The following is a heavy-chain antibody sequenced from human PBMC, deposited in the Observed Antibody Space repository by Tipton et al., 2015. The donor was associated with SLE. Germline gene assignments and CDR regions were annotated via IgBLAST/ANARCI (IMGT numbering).Heavy chain of an antibody. CDR2: LHTTGST. Sequence: TLSLTCTVSGGSITTGSYYWSWIRQPAGKGLEWIGRLHTTGSTYYNPSLKSRVSMSVDTSKNQFSLKMTSVTAADTAVYYCARDHYGSLDYWGQGMLVTVSS. J-gene: IGHJ4*02. V-gene: IGHV4-61*02. CDR1: GGSITTGSYY. CDR3: ARDHYGSLDY. D-gene: IGHD3-16*01.